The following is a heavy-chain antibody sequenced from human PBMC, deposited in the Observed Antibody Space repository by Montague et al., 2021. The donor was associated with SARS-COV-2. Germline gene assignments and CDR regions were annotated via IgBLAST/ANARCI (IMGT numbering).Heavy chain of an antibody. Sequence: SETLSLTCTVAGGSISSSNYYWGWIRQPPGKGLEWIGSLFYSGSSFYNPSLKSRVTISVDTSKNQFSLRLSSVTAADTAVYYCVAEWLAIYYFDFWGQGTRVTVSS. CDR3: VAEWLAIYYFDF. CDR2: LFYSGSS. CDR1: GGSISSSNYY. D-gene: IGHD6-19*01. J-gene: IGHJ4*02. V-gene: IGHV4-39*01.